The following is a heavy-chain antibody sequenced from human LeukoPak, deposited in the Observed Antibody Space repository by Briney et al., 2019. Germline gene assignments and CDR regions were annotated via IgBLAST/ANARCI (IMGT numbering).Heavy chain of an antibody. J-gene: IGHJ4*02. Sequence: SETLSLTCTVSGGSISPYYWSWIRQPPGKGLEWIGYIYYSGSTNYNPSLKSRVTISVDTSKNQFSLKLSSVTAADTAVYYCARQAAPFRGVFDYWGQGTLVTVSS. CDR3: ARQAAPFRGVFDY. D-gene: IGHD3-10*01. CDR1: GGSISPYY. V-gene: IGHV4-59*08. CDR2: IYYSGST.